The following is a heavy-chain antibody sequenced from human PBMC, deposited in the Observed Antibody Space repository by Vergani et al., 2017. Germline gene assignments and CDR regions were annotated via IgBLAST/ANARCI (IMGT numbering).Heavy chain of an antibody. Sequence: QVQLQQWGAGLLKPSETLSLTCAVYGGSFSGYYWSWIRQPPGKGLEWIGEINHSGSTNYNPSLKSRVTISVDTSKNQFSLKLSSVTAADTAVYYCARVHRITMVRGVWHVFDYWGQGTLDTVSS. V-gene: IGHV4-34*01. J-gene: IGHJ4*02. CDR1: GGSFSGYY. D-gene: IGHD3-10*01. CDR3: ARVHRITMVRGVWHVFDY. CDR2: INHSGST.